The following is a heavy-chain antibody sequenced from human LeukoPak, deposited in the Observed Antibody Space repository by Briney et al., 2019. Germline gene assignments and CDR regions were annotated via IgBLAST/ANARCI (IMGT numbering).Heavy chain of an antibody. V-gene: IGHV3-23*01. CDR1: GFTFSSYA. CDR3: ARKDGPYDSSATWGSGFDY. D-gene: IGHD3-22*01. J-gene: IGHJ4*02. CDR2: ISGSGGST. Sequence: GGSLRLSCAASGFTFSSYAMSWVRQAPGKGLEWVSAISGSGGSTYYADSVKGRFTISRDNSKNTLYLQMNSLRAEDTAVYYCARKDGPYDSSATWGSGFDYWGQGTLVTVSS.